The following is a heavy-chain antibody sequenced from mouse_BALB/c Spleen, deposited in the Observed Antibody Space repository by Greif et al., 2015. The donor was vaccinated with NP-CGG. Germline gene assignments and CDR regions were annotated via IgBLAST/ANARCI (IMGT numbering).Heavy chain of an antibody. J-gene: IGHJ3*01. D-gene: IGHD2-4*01. V-gene: IGHV5-4*02. CDR3: AGTDMITRRFAY. CDR1: GFTYSDYY. CDR2: ISDGGSYT. Sequence: EVMLVESGGGLVKPGGSLKLSCAASGFTYSDYYMYWVRQTPEKRLEWVATISDGGSYTYYPDSVKGRFTISRDNAKNSLYLQMSSLKSGDTAMYYCAGTDMITRRFAYWGQGTLVTVSA.